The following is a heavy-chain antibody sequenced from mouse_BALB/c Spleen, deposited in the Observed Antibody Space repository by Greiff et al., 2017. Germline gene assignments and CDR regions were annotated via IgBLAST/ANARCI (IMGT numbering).Heavy chain of an antibody. D-gene: IGHD1-1*01. V-gene: IGHV5-17*02. Sequence: EVKVEESGGGLVQPGGSRKLSCAASGFTFSSFGMHWVRQAPEKGLEWVAYISSGSSTIYYADTVKGRFTISRDNPKNTLFLQMTSLRSEDTAMYYCARSFYYYGSSYDYYAMDYWGQGTSVTVSS. CDR2: ISSGSSTI. CDR1: GFTFSSFG. CDR3: ARSFYYYGSSYDYYAMDY. J-gene: IGHJ4*01.